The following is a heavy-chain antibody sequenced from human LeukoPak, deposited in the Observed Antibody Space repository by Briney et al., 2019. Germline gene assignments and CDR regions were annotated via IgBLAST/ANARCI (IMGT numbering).Heavy chain of an antibody. D-gene: IGHD4-17*01. V-gene: IGHV3-30*03. CDR2: TSYNGRYE. CDR3: ARGSGVAVKRNEIDY. Sequence: GRSLRLSCAASGFTFSSHAMHWVRQAPGKGLEWVAVTSYNGRYEYYTDSVKGRFTISRDNSKNTLYLQMNSLTPEDTAVYHCARGSGVAVKRNEIDYWGQGTLVTVSS. CDR1: GFTFSSHA. J-gene: IGHJ4*02.